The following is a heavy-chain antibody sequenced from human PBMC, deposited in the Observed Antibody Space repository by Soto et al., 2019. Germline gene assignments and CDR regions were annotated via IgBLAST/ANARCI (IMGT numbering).Heavy chain of an antibody. CDR2: IKGNTEGGTT. D-gene: IGHD3-10*01. CDR3: AAGVPFDY. CDR1: GFTFSSAW. J-gene: IGHJ4*02. Sequence: GGSLRLSCAASGFTFSSAWMSWVRQAPGRGLEWVGRIKGNTEGGTTDYAAPVKGRFTISRDDSTTTVFLQVNSLKIEDTAVYYCAAGVPFDYWGQGTLVTVSS. V-gene: IGHV3-15*01.